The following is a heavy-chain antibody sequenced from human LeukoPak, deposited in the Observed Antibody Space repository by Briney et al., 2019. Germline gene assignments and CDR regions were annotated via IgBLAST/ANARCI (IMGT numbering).Heavy chain of an antibody. Sequence: PGGSLRLSCTASGFTFGDYAMSWVRQAPGKGLEWVGFIRSKAYGGTTEYAASVKGRFTISREDSKSIAYLQMNSLKTEDTAVYYCTSLSGSYPDFWGQGTLVTVSS. CDR3: TSLSGSYPDF. D-gene: IGHD1-26*01. CDR2: IRSKAYGGTT. CDR1: GFTFGDYA. V-gene: IGHV3-49*04. J-gene: IGHJ4*02.